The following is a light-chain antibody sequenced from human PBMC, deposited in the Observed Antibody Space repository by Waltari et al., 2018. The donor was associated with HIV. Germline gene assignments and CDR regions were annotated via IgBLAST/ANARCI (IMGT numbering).Light chain of an antibody. CDR2: DVS. V-gene: IGLV2-11*01. CDR1: SSDVGNYDY. Sequence: QSSLTQPRSMSGSPGQSVTISCTGTSSDVGNYDYVYWYQQHPGKAPKLILYDVSERPSGVPDRFSGSKSGNTASLTISGLQVEDEAVYHCCSFAGSSTFVVFGGGTSLTVL. J-gene: IGLJ2*01. CDR3: CSFAGSSTFVV.